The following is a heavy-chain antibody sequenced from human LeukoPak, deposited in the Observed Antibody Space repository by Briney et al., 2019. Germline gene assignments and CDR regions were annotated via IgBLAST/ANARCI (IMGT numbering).Heavy chain of an antibody. J-gene: IGHJ4*02. V-gene: IGHV4-34*10. D-gene: IGHD6-19*01. CDR1: GGSFSGYY. CDR3: GRANPRPLFPSSDWYRVGHYFDY. CDR2: INHSGST. Sequence: SETLSLTCAVYGGSFSGYYWSWIRQPPGKGLEWVGEINHSGSTNYNPSLKGRFTISIDNSKNQFYLKLSSVTAADTAVYYCGRANPRPLFPSSDWYRVGHYFDYWGEGTLVTVSS.